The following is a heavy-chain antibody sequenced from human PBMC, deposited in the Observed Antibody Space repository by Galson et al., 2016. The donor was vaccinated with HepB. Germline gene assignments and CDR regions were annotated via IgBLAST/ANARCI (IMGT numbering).Heavy chain of an antibody. CDR3: VRGPTMIRGVNNYFDP. Sequence: SVKVSCKASGYTFSSYGIIWVRQAPGQGLEWMGWISTYNGDTNYAQKLQGRLTMTTDTSTRTAYMELRSLRYDDTALYYCVRGPTMIRGVNNYFDPWGQGTLVSVSS. D-gene: IGHD3-10*01. V-gene: IGHV1-18*01. J-gene: IGHJ5*02. CDR2: ISTYNGDT. CDR1: GYTFSSYG.